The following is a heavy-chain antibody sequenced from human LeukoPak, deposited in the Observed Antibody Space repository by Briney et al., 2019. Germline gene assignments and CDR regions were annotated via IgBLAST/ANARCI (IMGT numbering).Heavy chain of an antibody. CDR1: GFTFSSYA. V-gene: IGHV3-30-3*01. CDR2: ISYDGSNK. Sequence: GSLRLSCAASGFTFSSYAMHWVRQAPGKGLEWVAVISYDGSNKYYADSVKGRFTISRDNAKNSLYLQMNSLRAEDTAVYYCASGVWFGELYFDYWGQGTLVTVSS. J-gene: IGHJ4*02. D-gene: IGHD3-10*01. CDR3: ASGVWFGELYFDY.